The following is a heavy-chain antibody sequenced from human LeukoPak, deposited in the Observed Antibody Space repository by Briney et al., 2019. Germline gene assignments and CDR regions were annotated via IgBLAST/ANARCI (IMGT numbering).Heavy chain of an antibody. Sequence: GRSLRLSCSASGFTFSSYAMSWVRQAPGKGLEWVSAISGSGGSTYYADSVKGRFTISRDNSKNTLYLQMNSLRAEDTAVYYCAKLIAAGRDYWGQGTLVTVSS. CDR1: GFTFSSYA. D-gene: IGHD6-6*01. V-gene: IGHV3-23*01. CDR3: AKLIAAGRDY. CDR2: ISGSGGST. J-gene: IGHJ4*02.